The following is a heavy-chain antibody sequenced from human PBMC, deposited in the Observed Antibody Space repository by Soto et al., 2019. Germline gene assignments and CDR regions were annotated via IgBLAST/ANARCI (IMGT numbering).Heavy chain of an antibody. CDR2: INPDNGGT. D-gene: IGHD6-6*01. J-gene: IGHJ4*02. V-gene: IGHV1-2*02. CDR3: AREVGKVGYSSSSCDY. CDR1: GYTFTGHY. Sequence: QVQLVQSGAEVKKPGASVKVSCKASGYTFTGHYMYWVRQAPGQGLEWMGWINPDNGGTSYAQKFHGRVTMTTDTSINTAYMELSRLRSDDTAVYYCAREVGKVGYSSSSCDYWGQGSLVTVST.